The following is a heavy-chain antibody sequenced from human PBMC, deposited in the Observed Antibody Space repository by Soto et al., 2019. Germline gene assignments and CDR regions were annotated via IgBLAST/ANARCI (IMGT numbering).Heavy chain of an antibody. D-gene: IGHD1-26*01. Sequence: EVQLVESGGGLVQPGGSLRLSCVVSGFTLGAYSMNWVRQAPGKGLEWVSYISDSGSRMYYADSVKGRFTISRDSARNSLSLQMNSLRAEDTAVYYCAPQGVGATGYLYWGQGTLVTVSS. CDR1: GFTLGAYS. CDR3: APQGVGATGYLY. CDR2: ISDSGSRM. J-gene: IGHJ4*02. V-gene: IGHV3-48*01.